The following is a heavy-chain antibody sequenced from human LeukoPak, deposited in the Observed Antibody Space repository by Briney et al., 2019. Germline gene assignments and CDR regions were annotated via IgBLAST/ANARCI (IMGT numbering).Heavy chain of an antibody. V-gene: IGHV1-2*02. Sequence: ASVKVSCKASGYTFTGYYVHWVRQAPGQGLEWMGWINPNSGGTNYAQKFQGRVTMTRDTSISTAYMELSRLRSDDTAVYYCARDRRLFGAGDVDYWGQGTLVTVSS. J-gene: IGHJ4*02. CDR2: INPNSGGT. CDR3: ARDRRLFGAGDVDY. CDR1: GYTFTGYY. D-gene: IGHD3-10*02.